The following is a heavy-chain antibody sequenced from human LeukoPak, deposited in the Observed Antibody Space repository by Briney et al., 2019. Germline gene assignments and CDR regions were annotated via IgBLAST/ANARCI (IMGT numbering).Heavy chain of an antibody. CDR1: GFTFSSYA. CDR2: IGSNGGST. V-gene: IGHV3-64*01. Sequence: GGSLRLSCAASGFTFSSYAMHWVRQAPGKGLEYVSAIGSNGGSTYYANSVKGRFTISRDNSKNTLYLQMGSLRAEDMAVYYCARGKEVDIVATYFDYWGQGTLVTVSS. D-gene: IGHD5-12*01. CDR3: ARGKEVDIVATYFDY. J-gene: IGHJ4*02.